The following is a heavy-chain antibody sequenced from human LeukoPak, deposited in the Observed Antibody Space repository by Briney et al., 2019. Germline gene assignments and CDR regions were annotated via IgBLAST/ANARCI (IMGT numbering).Heavy chain of an antibody. V-gene: IGHV3-23*01. CDR1: GFTSSSYA. J-gene: IGHJ4*02. CDR3: AKDRYYDILTGYQDY. Sequence: GGSLRLSCAASGFTSSSYALSWVRQGPGKGLEWVSAVTGDDGTYYADSVKGRFTISRDNSKNTLYLQMNSLRAEDTAVYYCAKDRYYDILTGYQDYWGQGTLVTVSS. CDR2: VTGDDGT. D-gene: IGHD3-9*01.